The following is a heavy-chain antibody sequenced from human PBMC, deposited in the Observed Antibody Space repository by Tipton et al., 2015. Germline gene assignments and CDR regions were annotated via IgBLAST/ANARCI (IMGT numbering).Heavy chain of an antibody. D-gene: IGHD3-22*01. V-gene: IGHV4-61*01. CDR1: GGSVSTTSYY. CDR2: IYYSGST. J-gene: IGHJ4*02. Sequence: TLSLTCSVSGGSVSTTSYYWSWIRQPPGKGLEWIAYIYYSGSTNYNPSLKSRVTISVDTSKNQFSLHLSSVTAADTAVYYCAREVWYNDSTGYDYWGQGTLVTVSS. CDR3: AREVWYNDSTGYDY.